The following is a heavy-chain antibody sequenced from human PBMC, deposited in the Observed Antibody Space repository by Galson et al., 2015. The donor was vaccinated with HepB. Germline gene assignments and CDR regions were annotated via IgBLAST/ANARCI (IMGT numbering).Heavy chain of an antibody. D-gene: IGHD3-22*01. V-gene: IGHV1-69*06. CDR1: GGTFSSYA. J-gene: IGHJ4*02. CDR3: ARAGSYDSSGYYSYFDY. CDR2: IIPIFGTA. Sequence: SVKVSCKASGGTFSSYAISWVRQAPGQGLEWMGGIIPIFGTANYAQKFQGRVTITADKSTSTAYMELSSLRSEDTAVYYCARAGSYDSSGYYSYFDYWGQGTLVTVSS.